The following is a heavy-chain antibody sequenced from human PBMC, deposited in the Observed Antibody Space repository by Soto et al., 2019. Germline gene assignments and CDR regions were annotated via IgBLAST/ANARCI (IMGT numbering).Heavy chain of an antibody. Sequence: GGSLRLSCSASGFTFSDYTMHWVRQAPGRGLEWLAIILYDESDQYYSDSVKGRFTISRDNSKNTLYLQMHSLTTEDTAVYYCAKDGTHLWSKQYYFDSWGQGALVTVSS. CDR1: GFTFSDYT. D-gene: IGHD1-26*01. CDR3: AKDGTHLWSKQYYFDS. J-gene: IGHJ4*02. V-gene: IGHV3-30*18. CDR2: ILYDESDQ.